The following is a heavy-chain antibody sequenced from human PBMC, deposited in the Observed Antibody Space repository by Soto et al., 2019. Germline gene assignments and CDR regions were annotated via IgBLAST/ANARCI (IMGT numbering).Heavy chain of an antibody. Sequence: ASVKVSCKSSGYTFTSYAMHWVRQAPGQRLEWMGWINAGNGNTKYSQKFQGRVTITRDTSASTAYMELSSLRSEDTAVYYCARDSLEVAGTSYYYYGMDVWGQGTTVTV. D-gene: IGHD6-19*01. CDR3: ARDSLEVAGTSYYYYGMDV. V-gene: IGHV1-3*01. CDR2: INAGNGNT. CDR1: GYTFTSYA. J-gene: IGHJ6*02.